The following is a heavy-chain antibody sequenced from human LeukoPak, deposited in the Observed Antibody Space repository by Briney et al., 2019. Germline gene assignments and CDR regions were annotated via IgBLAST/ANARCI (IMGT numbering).Heavy chain of an antibody. Sequence: GGSLRLSCAASGFTFDDYGMSWVRQAPGKGLEWVSGINWNGGSTGYADSVKGRFTISRDNAKNSLYLQMNSLRAEDTAVYYCAIIRGNTLAFDYWGQGTLVTVSS. CDR2: INWNGGST. CDR1: GFTFDDYG. D-gene: IGHD3-10*01. V-gene: IGHV3-20*04. J-gene: IGHJ4*02. CDR3: AIIRGNTLAFDY.